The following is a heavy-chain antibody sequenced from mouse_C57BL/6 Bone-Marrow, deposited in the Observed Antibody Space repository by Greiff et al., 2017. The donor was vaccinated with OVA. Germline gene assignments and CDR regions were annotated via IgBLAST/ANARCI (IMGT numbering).Heavy chain of an antibody. CDR1: GFPFSSYT. V-gene: IGHV5-9*01. Sequence: EVKVVESGGGLVKPGGSLKLSCAASGFPFSSYTMSLVRQTPGKGLEWVATISGGGGNTYYPDSVKGRFTISRDNDKNTLYLQMSSLRSEDTALYYCARHGDYGSSYEGDYWGQGTTLTVSS. J-gene: IGHJ2*01. CDR3: ARHGDYGSSYEGDY. CDR2: ISGGGGNT. D-gene: IGHD1-1*01.